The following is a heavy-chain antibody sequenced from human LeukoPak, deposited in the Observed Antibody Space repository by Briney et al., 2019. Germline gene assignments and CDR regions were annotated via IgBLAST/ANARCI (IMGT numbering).Heavy chain of an antibody. CDR2: ISSSSSYI. J-gene: IGHJ4*02. CDR1: GFTFSSYS. V-gene: IGHV3-21*01. CDR3: AKDLDGWELLYFDY. Sequence: GGSLRLSCAASGFTFSSYSMNWVRQAPGKGLEWVSSISSSSSYIYYADSVKGRFTISRDNSKNTLYLQMNSLRAEDTAVYYCAKDLDGWELLYFDYWGQGTLVTVSS. D-gene: IGHD1-26*01.